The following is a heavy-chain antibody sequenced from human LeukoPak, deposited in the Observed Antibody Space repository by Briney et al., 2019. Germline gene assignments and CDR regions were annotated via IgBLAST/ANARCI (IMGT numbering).Heavy chain of an antibody. CDR1: GYTLTELS. CDR2: FDPEDGET. CDR3: ATNADYGGNLWFWGFDY. D-gene: IGHD4-23*01. V-gene: IGHV1-24*01. J-gene: IGHJ4*02. Sequence: GASVKVSCKVSGYTLTELSMHWVRQAPGKGLEWMGGFDPEDGETIYAQKFQGRVTMTEDTSTDTAYMELSSLRSEDTAVYYCATNADYGGNLWFWGFDYWGQGTLVTVSS.